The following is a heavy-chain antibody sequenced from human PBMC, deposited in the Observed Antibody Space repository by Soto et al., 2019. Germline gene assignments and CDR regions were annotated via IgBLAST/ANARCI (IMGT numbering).Heavy chain of an antibody. CDR3: ARGAPPDY. V-gene: IGHV1-18*01. CDR2: ITAYNGNT. Sequence: ASVKVSCKDSGYTFTDYSFSWVRQAPGQGLEWMGWITAYNGNTNYAQKFQGRVTMTTDTSTRTAYMELSGLRSEDTAVYYCARGAPPDYWGLGTLVTVSS. CDR1: GYTFTDYS. J-gene: IGHJ4*02. D-gene: IGHD3-10*01.